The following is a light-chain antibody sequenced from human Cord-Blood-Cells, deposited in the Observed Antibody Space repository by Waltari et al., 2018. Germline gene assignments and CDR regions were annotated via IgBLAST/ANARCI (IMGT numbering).Light chain of an antibody. Sequence: QLVLTQSPSASASLGASVKLTCTLSSGHSSYAIAWPQQQPEKGPRYLMKLNSDGSHSKGDGIPERFSGSSSGAERYLTISSLQSEDEADYYCQTWGTGIQVFGGGTKLTVL. V-gene: IGLV4-69*01. CDR2: LNSDGSH. J-gene: IGLJ3*02. CDR1: SGHSSYA. CDR3: QTWGTGIQV.